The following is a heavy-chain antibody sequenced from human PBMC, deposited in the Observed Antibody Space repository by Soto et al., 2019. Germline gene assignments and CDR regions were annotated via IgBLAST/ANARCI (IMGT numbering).Heavy chain of an antibody. CDR3: ARTTAVPNTLRSRYFFDY. Sequence: SEKLSLTYAVYGGSISSNKWWSWVRQPPGKGLEWIGEIYHSGSTNYNPSLKSRVTISLDQSKNQFSLRLSSVTTADTALYYCARTTAVPNTLRSRYFFDYWGQGNLVTVSS. D-gene: IGHD4-17*01. CDR2: IYHSGST. J-gene: IGHJ4*02. V-gene: IGHV4-4*02. CDR1: GGSISSNKW.